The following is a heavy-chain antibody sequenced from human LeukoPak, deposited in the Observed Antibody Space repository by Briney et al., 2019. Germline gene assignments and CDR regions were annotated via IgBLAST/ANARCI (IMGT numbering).Heavy chain of an antibody. CDR2: INSDVTKT. Sequence: PGGSLRLSCAASGFTLSSDWMHWVRQTPGKGLLCVSRINSDVTKTTYADSVKGRFTISRDNAKNTMYLQMKSLRAEDTAVYYCARDEEGDFYYYYMDVWGKGTTVIVSS. V-gene: IGHV3-74*01. J-gene: IGHJ6*03. CDR1: GFTLSSDW. CDR3: ARDEEGDFYYYYMDV.